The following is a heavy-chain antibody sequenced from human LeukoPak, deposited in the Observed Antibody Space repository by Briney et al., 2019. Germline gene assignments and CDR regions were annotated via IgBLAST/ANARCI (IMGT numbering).Heavy chain of an antibody. Sequence: ASVKVSCKASGYTFTSYGISWVRQAPGQGLEWMGWISAYNGNTNYAKKLQGRVTMTTDTSTSTAYMELRSLRSDDTAVYYCTLTTSYLGLIDYWGQGTLVTVSS. D-gene: IGHD4-17*01. CDR1: GYTFTSYG. CDR2: ISAYNGNT. CDR3: TLTTSYLGLIDY. J-gene: IGHJ4*02. V-gene: IGHV1-18*01.